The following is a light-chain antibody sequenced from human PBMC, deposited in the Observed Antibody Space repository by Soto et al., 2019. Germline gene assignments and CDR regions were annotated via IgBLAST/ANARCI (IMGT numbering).Light chain of an antibody. CDR2: DVS. CDR3: SSYTGSSTYVV. Sequence: QSALTRPASVSGSPGQSITISCTGTSSDVGGYNYVSWYQQHPGKAPKLMIYDVSNRPSGVSNRFSGSKSGNTASLTISGLQAEDEADYYCSSYTGSSTYVVFGGGTQLTVL. V-gene: IGLV2-14*01. CDR1: SSDVGGYNY. J-gene: IGLJ2*01.